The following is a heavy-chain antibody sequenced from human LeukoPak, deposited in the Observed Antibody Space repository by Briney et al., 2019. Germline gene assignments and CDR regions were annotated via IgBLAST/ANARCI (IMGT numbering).Heavy chain of an antibody. CDR1: GGSINNYY. V-gene: IGHV4-59*01. D-gene: IGHD3-22*01. J-gene: IGHJ4*02. CDR2: IYYSGST. Sequence: SETLSLTCTVSGGSINNYYWSWIRQSPGKGLDWIGYIYYSGSTTYNPSLKSRVTISVDTSNNQFSLKLSSVTAADTAVYYCARGQFYHDSTGYYYWGQGALVTVSS. CDR3: ARGQFYHDSTGYYY.